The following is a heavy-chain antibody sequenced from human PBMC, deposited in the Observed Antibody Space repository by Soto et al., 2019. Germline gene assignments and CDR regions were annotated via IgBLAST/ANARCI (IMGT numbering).Heavy chain of an antibody. J-gene: IGHJ6*02. V-gene: IGHV1-69*01. Sequence: QVQVVQSGVEVRRPGSSVKVSCKASGDTFRNCVISWVRQAPGQGLEWMGGIIPLFGTTNFAQRFQGRLTITTYEATTTASMELSRLRDEDTATYHCAAELGFGKLSVVWGQGTTVIVSS. D-gene: IGHD3-10*01. CDR3: AAELGFGKLSVV. CDR1: GDTFRNCV. CDR2: IIPLFGTT.